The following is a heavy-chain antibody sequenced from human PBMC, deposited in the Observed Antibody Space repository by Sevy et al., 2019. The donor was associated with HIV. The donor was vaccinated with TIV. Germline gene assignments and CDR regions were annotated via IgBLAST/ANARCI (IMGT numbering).Heavy chain of an antibody. CDR2: ISSSSSYI. CDR1: GFTFSSYS. CDR3: ARAIASRYFDWLLHDAFDI. V-gene: IGHV3-21*01. D-gene: IGHD3-9*01. J-gene: IGHJ3*02. Sequence: GGSLRLSCAASGFTFSSYSMNWVRQAPGKGLEWVSSISSSSSYIYYADSVKGRFTISRDNAKNSLYLQMNSLRAEDTAVYYCARAIASRYFDWLLHDAFDIWGQGTMVTVSS.